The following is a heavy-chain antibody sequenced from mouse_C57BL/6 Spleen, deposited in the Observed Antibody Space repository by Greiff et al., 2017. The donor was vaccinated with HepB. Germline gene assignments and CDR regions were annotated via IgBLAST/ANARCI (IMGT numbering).Heavy chain of an antibody. CDR2: IYPRCGNT. J-gene: IGHJ3*01. CDR1: GYTFTSYG. V-gene: IGHV1-81*01. D-gene: IGHD2-4*01. CDR3: ALNYDYDPY. Sequence: VQLQQSGAELARPGASVKLSCKASGYTFTSYGISWVKQRTGQGLEWIGEIYPRCGNTYYNEKVKGKATLTADKFSSTEYMELRSLTSEDSAVYFCALNYDYDPYWGQGTLVTVSA.